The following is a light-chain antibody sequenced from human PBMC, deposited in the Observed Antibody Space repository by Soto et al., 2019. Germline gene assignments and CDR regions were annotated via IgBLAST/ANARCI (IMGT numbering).Light chain of an antibody. V-gene: IGLV1-47*01. CDR2: RNN. J-gene: IGLJ1*01. Sequence: SSLAPPPPTAGTPGPRVTLPCSGRSSHIGSNYVYWYQQLPGTAPKLLIYRNNQRPSGVPDRFSGSKSGTSASLAISGLRSEDEADYYCAAWDDSLSAVVFGTGTKVTVL. CDR1: SSHIGSNY. CDR3: AAWDDSLSAVV.